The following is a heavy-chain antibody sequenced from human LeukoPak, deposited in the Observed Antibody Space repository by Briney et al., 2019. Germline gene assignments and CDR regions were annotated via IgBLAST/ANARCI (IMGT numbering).Heavy chain of an antibody. CDR1: GGSISSSSYY. CDR3: ARTSITMIVVVKRGGYFDY. D-gene: IGHD3-22*01. J-gene: IGHJ4*02. V-gene: IGHV4-39*01. CDR2: IYYSGST. Sequence: TSETLSLTCTVSGGSISSSSYYWGWIRQPPGKGLEWIGSIYYSGSTYYNPSLKSRVTISVDTSKNQFSLKLSYVTAADTAVYYCARTSITMIVVVKRGGYFDYWGQGTLVTVSS.